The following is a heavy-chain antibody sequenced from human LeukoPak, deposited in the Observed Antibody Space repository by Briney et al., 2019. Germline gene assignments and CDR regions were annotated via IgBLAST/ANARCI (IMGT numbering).Heavy chain of an antibody. CDR1: GYSISSGYY. Sequence: SETLSLTCTVSGYSISSGYYWGWIRQPPGKGLEWIGSIYHSGSTYYNPSLKSRVTISVDTSKNQFSLKLSSVTAADTAVYYCAIEGDYYYYMDVWGKGTTVTVSS. J-gene: IGHJ6*03. CDR3: AIEGDYYYYMDV. CDR2: IYHSGST. V-gene: IGHV4-38-2*02.